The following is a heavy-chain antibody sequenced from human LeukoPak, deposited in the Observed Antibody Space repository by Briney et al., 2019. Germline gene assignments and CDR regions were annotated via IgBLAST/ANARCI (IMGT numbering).Heavy chain of an antibody. Sequence: SETLSLTCTVSGGSFSSYYWSWIRQPPGKGLEGIGYIYYSVSTNSNPSLKSRVTISVDTSKNQFSLKLTSVTAADTAVYYCARSSSAWKFDYWGQGTLVTVSS. J-gene: IGHJ4*02. V-gene: IGHV4-59*08. CDR2: IYYSVST. CDR3: ARSSSAWKFDY. CDR1: GGSFSSYY. D-gene: IGHD6-19*01.